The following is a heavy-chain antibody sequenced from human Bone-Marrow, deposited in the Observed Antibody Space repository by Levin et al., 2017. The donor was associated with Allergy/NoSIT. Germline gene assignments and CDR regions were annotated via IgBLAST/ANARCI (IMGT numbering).Heavy chain of an antibody. Sequence: GESLKISCKASGYSFTAYYLHWVRQAPGQGLEWMGWINPHSGDTQYAQNFQGRVTMTRDTSISAAYMELSRLTSDDTAVYYCARARGIVAAGTPPCCWGQGTLVTVSS. CDR1: GYSFTAYY. V-gene: IGHV1-2*02. CDR2: INPHSGDT. J-gene: IGHJ4*02. D-gene: IGHD6-13*01. CDR3: ARARGIVAAGTPPCC.